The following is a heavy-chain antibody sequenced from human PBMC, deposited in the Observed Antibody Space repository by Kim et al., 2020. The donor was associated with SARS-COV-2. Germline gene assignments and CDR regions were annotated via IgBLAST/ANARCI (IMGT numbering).Heavy chain of an antibody. V-gene: IGHV3-48*03. CDR2: ISNSGSLI. CDR1: GFTFNYYE. J-gene: IGHJ5*02. D-gene: IGHD2-21*01. CDR3: ARGTMGDTRGWLDT. Sequence: GGSLRLSCVASGFTFNYYEMNWVRQVPGKGLEWISYISNSGSLILDADPVKGRFSISRDNAKNSLYLQMTNLRVEDTAVYYCARGTMGDTRGWLDTWGQGTLVTVSS.